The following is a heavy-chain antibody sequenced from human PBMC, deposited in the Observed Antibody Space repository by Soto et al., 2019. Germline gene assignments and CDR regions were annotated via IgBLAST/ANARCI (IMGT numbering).Heavy chain of an antibody. Sequence: SCKVSGYTLTELSMHWVRQAPGKGLEWVSAISGSGGSTYYADSVKGRFTISRDNSKNTLYLQMNSLRAEDTAVYYCAKEKISTSCCNWFDPWGQGTLVTVSS. V-gene: IGHV3-23*01. J-gene: IGHJ5*02. D-gene: IGHD2-2*01. CDR1: GYTLTELS. CDR2: ISGSGGST. CDR3: AKEKISTSCCNWFDP.